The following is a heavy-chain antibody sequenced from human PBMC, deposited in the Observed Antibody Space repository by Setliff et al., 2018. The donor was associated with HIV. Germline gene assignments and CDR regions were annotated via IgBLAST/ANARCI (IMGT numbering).Heavy chain of an antibody. D-gene: IGHD6-13*01. V-gene: IGHV1-24*01. CDR2: FDPEDGEA. Sequence: GASVKVSCKISGYTLTELSIHWVRQAPGKGLEWMANFDPEDGEAFYAQKFQGRLTMTEDKSTDTAYMELSSLRSDDTAMYYCATDPGYSSTWYSESFQHWGQGTVVTVSS. CDR1: GYTLTELS. J-gene: IGHJ1*01. CDR3: ATDPGYSSTWYSESFQH.